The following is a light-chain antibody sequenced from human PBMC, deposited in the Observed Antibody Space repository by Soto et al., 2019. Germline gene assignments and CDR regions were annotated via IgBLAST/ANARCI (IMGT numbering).Light chain of an antibody. CDR1: QSVGGD. CDR2: GAV. Sequence: EIVLTQSPVTLSVSPGERATLSCRASQSVGGDLAWYQEIHGQPPRLLIYGAVTRATGVAARFSGRGSGTEFTLTVDSLQAEDLAIYYCQQYYAWPGTFGQGTKLEI. CDR3: QQYYAWPGT. J-gene: IGKJ2*01. V-gene: IGKV3-15*01.